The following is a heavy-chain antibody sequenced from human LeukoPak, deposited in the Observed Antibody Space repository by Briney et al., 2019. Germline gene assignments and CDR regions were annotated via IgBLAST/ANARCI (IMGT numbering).Heavy chain of an antibody. D-gene: IGHD1-1*01. CDR2: IFHDGTT. CDR1: GGSINSPNSY. V-gene: IGHV4-39*01. Sequence: SETLSLTCTVSGGSINSPNSYWGWVRQPPGKGLEWIGSIFHDGTTYYSPSLKSRVTVSVDTSLNQFSLNLMSMTAADTAVYYCARRVVAGTTVDFWGQGKLVTVSS. J-gene: IGHJ4*02. CDR3: ARRVVAGTTVDF.